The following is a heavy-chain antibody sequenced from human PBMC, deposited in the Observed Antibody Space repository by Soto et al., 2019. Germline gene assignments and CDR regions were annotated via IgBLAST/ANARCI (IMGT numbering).Heavy chain of an antibody. V-gene: IGHV1-18*01. D-gene: IGHD2-15*01. CDR2: ISAYNGNT. CDR1: GYTFTSYG. J-gene: IGHJ6*04. CDR3: ARGGGFGYCSGGSCPIGV. Sequence: ASVKVSCKASGYTFTSYGISWVRQAPGQGLEWMGWISAYNGNTNYAQKLQGRVTMTTDTSTSTAYMELRSLRSDDTAVYYCARGGGFGYCSGGSCPIGVWGKGTTVTVPQ.